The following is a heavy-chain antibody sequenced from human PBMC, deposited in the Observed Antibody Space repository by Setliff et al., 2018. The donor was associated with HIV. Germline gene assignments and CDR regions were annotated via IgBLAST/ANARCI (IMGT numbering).Heavy chain of an antibody. Sequence: SATLSLTCTVSGPSINIHYWSWIRQSPGKAFEWIGYIYSTGSTNYNPSLQSRVTISMVASRNHFSLKVTSVTAADTAVYYCAKGAGFYGDYTFDHWGQGRQVTVSS. CDR2: IYSTGST. D-gene: IGHD4-17*01. CDR1: GPSINIHY. CDR3: AKGAGFYGDYTFDH. V-gene: IGHV4-59*11. J-gene: IGHJ4*02.